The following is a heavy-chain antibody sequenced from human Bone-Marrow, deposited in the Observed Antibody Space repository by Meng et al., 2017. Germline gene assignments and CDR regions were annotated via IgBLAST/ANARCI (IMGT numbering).Heavy chain of an antibody. Sequence: SETLSLTCAVSGYSISSGYYWGWIRQSPGKGLEWIGSIFRSGTTSYNPSLMSRVTTSIDTSKNQFSLKLSSVTAADTAVYYCARDSGIAVAGTPPKGFLYYWGQGTLVTVSS. CDR3: ARDSGIAVAGTPPKGFLYY. CDR1: GYSISSGYY. CDR2: IFRSGTT. D-gene: IGHD6-19*01. V-gene: IGHV4-38-2*02. J-gene: IGHJ4*02.